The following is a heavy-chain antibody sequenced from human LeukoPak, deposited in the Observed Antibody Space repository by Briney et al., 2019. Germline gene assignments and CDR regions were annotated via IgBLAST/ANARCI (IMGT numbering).Heavy chain of an antibody. Sequence: GGSLRLSCAASGFSLSSHWMSWVRPVPGRGPEWVANVNRDGGEIYYLDSVKGRFTISKDYAKNSLYLQMNSLRAEDTALYHCARNNGMDVWGQGTTVIVSS. CDR2: VNRDGGEI. J-gene: IGHJ6*02. CDR1: GFSLSSHW. CDR3: ARNNGMDV. V-gene: IGHV3-7*03.